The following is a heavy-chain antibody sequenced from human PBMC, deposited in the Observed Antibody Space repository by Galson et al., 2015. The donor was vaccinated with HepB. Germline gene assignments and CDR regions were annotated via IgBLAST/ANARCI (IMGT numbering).Heavy chain of an antibody. V-gene: IGHV1-2*02. CDR3: ASGLSVVTATKAFDI. CDR1: GYTFTGYY. J-gene: IGHJ3*02. CDR2: INPNSGGT. Sequence: SVKVSCKASGYTFTGYYMHWVRQAPGQGLEWMGWINPNSGGTNYAQKFQGRVTMTRDTSISTAYMELSRLRSDDTAVYYCASGLSVVTATKAFDIWGQGTMVTVSS. D-gene: IGHD2-15*01.